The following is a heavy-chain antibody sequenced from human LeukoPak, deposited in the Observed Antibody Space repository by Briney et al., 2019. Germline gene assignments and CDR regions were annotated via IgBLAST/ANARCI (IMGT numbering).Heavy chain of an antibody. CDR3: ARGVEDYGDYAYYYYYMDV. V-gene: IGHV4-34*01. J-gene: IGHJ6*03. CDR1: GGSFSGYY. Sequence: PSETLSLTCAVYGGSFSGYYWSWIRQPPGKGLEWIGEINHSGSTNYNPSPKSRVTISVDTSKNQFSLKLSSVTAADTAVYYCARGVEDYGDYAYYYYYMDVWGKGTTVTVSS. D-gene: IGHD4-17*01. CDR2: INHSGST.